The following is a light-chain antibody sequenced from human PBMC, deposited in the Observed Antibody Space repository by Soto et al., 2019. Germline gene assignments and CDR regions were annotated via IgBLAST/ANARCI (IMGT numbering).Light chain of an antibody. CDR1: QSVSSSY. V-gene: IGKV3-20*01. CDR2: GAS. J-gene: IGKJ4*01. Sequence: VLTLSPGTLSLSPGERATLSCRGSQSVSSSYLAWYQQKPGQAPRLLIYGASSRATGIPDRFSGSGSGTDFTLTISRLEPEDFAVYYCQQYGSSLLTFGGGTKVDI. CDR3: QQYGSSLLT.